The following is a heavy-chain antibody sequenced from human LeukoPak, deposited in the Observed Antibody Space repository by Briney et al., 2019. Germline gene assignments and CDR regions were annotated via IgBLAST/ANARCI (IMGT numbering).Heavy chain of an antibody. CDR2: INPSGGST. Sequence: ASVKVFCKASGYTFTSYYMHWVRQAPGQGLEWMGIINPSGGSTSYAQKFQGRVTMTRDTSTSTVYMELSSLRSEDTAVYYCARDFPSVAGTNRPYNWFDPWGQGTLVTVSS. V-gene: IGHV1-46*01. J-gene: IGHJ5*02. CDR1: GYTFTSYY. CDR3: ARDFPSVAGTNRPYNWFDP. D-gene: IGHD6-19*01.